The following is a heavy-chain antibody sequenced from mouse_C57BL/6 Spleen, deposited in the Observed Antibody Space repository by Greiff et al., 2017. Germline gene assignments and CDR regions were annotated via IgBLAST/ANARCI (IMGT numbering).Heavy chain of an antibody. CDR2: INPNNGGT. D-gene: IGHD2-4*01. J-gene: IGHJ3*01. Sequence: VQLQQSGPELVKPGASVKISCKASGYTFTDYYMNWVKQSHGKSLEWIGDINPNNGGTSYNQKFKGKATLTVDKSSSTAYMELRSLTSEDSAVYYCARGSYYDYDWFAYWGQGTLVTVSA. V-gene: IGHV1-26*01. CDR1: GYTFTDYY. CDR3: ARGSYYDYDWFAY.